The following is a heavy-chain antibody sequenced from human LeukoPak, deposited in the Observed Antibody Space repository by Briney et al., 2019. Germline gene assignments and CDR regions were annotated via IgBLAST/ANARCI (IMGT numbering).Heavy chain of an antibody. CDR1: GFTFSRYW. CDR3: SRAPSEIGGYYPEYFRH. CDR2: IKSDGST. D-gene: IGHD3-22*01. Sequence: GGSLRLSCPASGFTFSRYWMHWVRQPPAKGLAWVSRIKSDGSTNYVESVNGRFTISRHNAKHQVVLQMNNLKAEGRDGYYLSRAPSEIGGYYPEYFRHWGQGTLVTVSS. V-gene: IGHV3-74*01. J-gene: IGHJ1*01.